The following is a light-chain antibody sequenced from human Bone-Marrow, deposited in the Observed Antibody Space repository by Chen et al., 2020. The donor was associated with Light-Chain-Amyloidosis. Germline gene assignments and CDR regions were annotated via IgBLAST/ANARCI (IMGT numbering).Light chain of an antibody. V-gene: IGLV3-25*03. Sequence: SYELTQPPSVSVSPGQTARITCSGDDLPTKYAYWYQQKPGQAPVLVIHRDTERPSGISERFSVSSAGTPATLTSSGVQAEDEADYHCQSADSSGTYEVIFGGGTKLTVL. J-gene: IGLJ2*01. CDR1: DLPTKY. CDR3: QSADSSGTYEVI. CDR2: RDT.